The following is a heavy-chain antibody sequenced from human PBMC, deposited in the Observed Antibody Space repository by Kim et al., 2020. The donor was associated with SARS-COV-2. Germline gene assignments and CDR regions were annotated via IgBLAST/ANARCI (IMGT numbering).Heavy chain of an antibody. Sequence: GGSLRLSCAASGFTFSSYGMHWVRQAPGKGLEWVAVIWYDGSNKYYADSVKGRFTISRDNSKNTLYLQMNSLRAEDTAVYYCARERIAARGYYYYYGMDVWGQGTTVTVSS. J-gene: IGHJ6*02. V-gene: IGHV3-33*01. CDR1: GFTFSSYG. CDR2: IWYDGSNK. D-gene: IGHD6-6*01. CDR3: ARERIAARGYYYYYGMDV.